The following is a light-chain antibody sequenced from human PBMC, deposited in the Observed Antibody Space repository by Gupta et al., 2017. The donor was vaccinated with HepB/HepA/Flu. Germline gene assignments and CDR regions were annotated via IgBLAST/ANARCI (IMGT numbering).Light chain of an antibody. CDR3: QQRDSTPLT. J-gene: IGKJ4*01. Sequence: DIQMTQSPSSLSASVGDRVTITCRASQSISSYLNWYQQKPGKAPKLLIYAASSLKSGVPSRFSGSGSGTDFTLTISRLQPEDFATYYCQQRDSTPLTFGRGTKVDIK. V-gene: IGKV1-39*01. CDR2: AAS. CDR1: QSISSY.